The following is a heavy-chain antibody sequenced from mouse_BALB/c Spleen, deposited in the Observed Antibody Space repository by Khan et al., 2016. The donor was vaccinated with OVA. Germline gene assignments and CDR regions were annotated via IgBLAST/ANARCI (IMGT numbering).Heavy chain of an antibody. Sequence: VQLQESGAELAKPGASVKMSCKASGYTFINYWILWVKQRPGQGLEWIGYINPSTAYTEYNQNFKDKATLTADQSSSTAYMQLSSLTSEDSAVYYCARRGLRWDFDYWGQGTTLTVSS. CDR2: INPSTAYT. J-gene: IGHJ2*01. CDR1: GYTFINYW. V-gene: IGHV1-7*01. D-gene: IGHD1-1*01. CDR3: ARRGLRWDFDY.